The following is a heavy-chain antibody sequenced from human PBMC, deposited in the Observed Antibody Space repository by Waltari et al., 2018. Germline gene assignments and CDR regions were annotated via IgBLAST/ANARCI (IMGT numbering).Heavy chain of an antibody. Sequence: VQLQQWGAGLLKPSETLSLTCAVYGGSFSGYYWSWIRQPPGKGLEWIGEINHSGSTNYNPSLKSRVTISVDTSKNQFSLKLSSVTAADTAVYYCARGQAIAAAGSVYDYWGQGTLVTVSS. V-gene: IGHV4-34*01. CDR2: INHSGST. CDR3: ARGQAIAAAGSVYDY. D-gene: IGHD6-13*01. J-gene: IGHJ4*02. CDR1: GGSFSGYY.